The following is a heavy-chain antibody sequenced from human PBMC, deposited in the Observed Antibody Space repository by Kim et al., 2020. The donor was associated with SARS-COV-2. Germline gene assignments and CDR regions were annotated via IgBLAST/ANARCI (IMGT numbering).Heavy chain of an antibody. J-gene: IGHJ6*02. D-gene: IGHD3-10*01. CDR1: GGSISSYY. CDR2: IYYSGST. CDR3: ARGYGSGSYYYYYYGMDV. Sequence: SETLSLTCTVSGGSISSYYWSWIRQPPGKGLEWIGYIYYSGSTNYNPSLKSRVTISVDTSKNQFSLKLSSVTAADTAVYYCARGYGSGSYYYYYYGMDVWGQGTTVTVSS. V-gene: IGHV4-59*01.